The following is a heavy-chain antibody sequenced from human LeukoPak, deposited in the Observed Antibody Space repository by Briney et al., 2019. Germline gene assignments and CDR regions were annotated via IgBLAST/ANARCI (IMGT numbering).Heavy chain of an antibody. Sequence: GGSLRLSCAASGFTFSSYSMNWVRQAPGKGLEWVSSISSSSSYIYYADSVKGRFTISGDNAKNPLYLQMNSLRAEDTAVYYCARDHRSGYDSRWFDPWGQGTLVTVSS. CDR3: ARDHRSGYDSRWFDP. J-gene: IGHJ5*02. D-gene: IGHD5-12*01. CDR1: GFTFSSYS. CDR2: ISSSSSYI. V-gene: IGHV3-21*01.